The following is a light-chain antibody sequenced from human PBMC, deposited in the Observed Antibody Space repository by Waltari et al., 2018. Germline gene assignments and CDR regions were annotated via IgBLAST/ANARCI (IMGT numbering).Light chain of an antibody. CDR2: HTS. CDR3: VLYLGSDILQ. J-gene: IGLJ3*02. V-gene: IGLV8-61*01. Sequence: QTVVTQEPSFSVSPAGTVTLTCGCTSGPVPPLHFPSWYHPTPGQAPRTLIHHTSVRSSGVPDRFSASILGNKAALTITGAQADDEGEYYCVLYLGSDILQFGGGTKVTVL. CDR1: SGPVPPLHF.